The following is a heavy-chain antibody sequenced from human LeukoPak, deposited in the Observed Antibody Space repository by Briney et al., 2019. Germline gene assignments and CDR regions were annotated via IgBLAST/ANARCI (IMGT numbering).Heavy chain of an antibody. CDR2: INSDGSST. V-gene: IGHV3-74*01. J-gene: IGHJ4*02. CDR3: AREGPQGDTAMVYYFDY. D-gene: IGHD5-18*01. Sequence: PGGSLRLSCAASGFTFSSYWMHWVRQAPGKGLVWVSRINSDGSSTSYADSVKGRFTISRDNAKNTLYLQMNSLRAEDTAVYYCAREGPQGDTAMVYYFDYSGQGTLVTVSS. CDR1: GFTFSSYW.